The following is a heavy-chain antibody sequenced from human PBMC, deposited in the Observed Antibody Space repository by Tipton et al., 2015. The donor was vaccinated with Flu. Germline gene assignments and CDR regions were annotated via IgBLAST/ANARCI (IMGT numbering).Heavy chain of an antibody. CDR1: GGSISSSPYY. D-gene: IGHD3-10*02. CDR3: ARLSYYDVDLKNFYFDY. J-gene: IGHJ4*02. Sequence: TLSLTCTVSGGSISSSPYYSAWIRQPPGKGLEWIGTIYYSGTTYYNPSLKSRLTISVDTSKNQFSLKLRSVTAADTALYYCARLSYYDVDLKNFYFDYWGQGALVTVSS. V-gene: IGHV4-39*01. CDR2: IYYSGTT.